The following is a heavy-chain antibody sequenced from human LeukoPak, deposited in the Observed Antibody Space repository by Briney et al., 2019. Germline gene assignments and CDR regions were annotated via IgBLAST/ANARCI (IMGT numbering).Heavy chain of an antibody. D-gene: IGHD4-4*01. J-gene: IGHJ5*02. Sequence: GGSLRLSCAASGFTFSSYGMHWVRQAPGKGLEWVAVISYDGSNKYYADSVKGRFTISRDNSKNTLYLQMNSLRAEDTAVYYCAKGRSTTEGFDPWGQGTLVTVSS. CDR1: GFTFSSYG. V-gene: IGHV3-30*18. CDR3: AKGRSTTEGFDP. CDR2: ISYDGSNK.